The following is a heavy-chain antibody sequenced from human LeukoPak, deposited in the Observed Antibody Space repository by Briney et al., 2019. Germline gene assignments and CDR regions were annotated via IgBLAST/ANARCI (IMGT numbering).Heavy chain of an antibody. V-gene: IGHV1-2*02. D-gene: IGHD1-26*01. CDR3: ARDPDFGWALKPYYFDS. CDR1: GYTFTGYY. CDR2: SNPNSGGT. J-gene: IGHJ4*02. Sequence: ASVKVSCKASGYTFTGYYMHWVRQAPGQGLEGMGWSNPNSGGTNYAQKFQGRVTMTRDTSIRPAYMALSSLRSDPTAVYYCARDPDFGWALKPYYFDSWGPGTLVTVSS.